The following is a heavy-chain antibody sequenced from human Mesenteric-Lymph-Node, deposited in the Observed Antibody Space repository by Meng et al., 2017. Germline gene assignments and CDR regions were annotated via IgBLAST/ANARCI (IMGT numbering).Heavy chain of an antibody. CDR1: GGTFSTYA. CDR3: AIPGVSRTYYYYGMDV. V-gene: IGHV1-69*13. CDR2: IIPIFGTA. Sequence: SVKVSCKASGGTFSTYAISWVRQAPGQGLEWMGGIIPIFGTANYAQKFQGRVTITADESTSTAYVELSSLRSEDTAVYYCAIPGVSRTYYYYGMDVWGQGTTVTVSS. J-gene: IGHJ6*02. D-gene: IGHD3-10*01.